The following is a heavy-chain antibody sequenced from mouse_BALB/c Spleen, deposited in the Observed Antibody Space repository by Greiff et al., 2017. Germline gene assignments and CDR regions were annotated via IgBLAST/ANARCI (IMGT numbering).Heavy chain of an antibody. J-gene: IGHJ3*01. CDR2: ISYSGST. Sequence: EVQLQQSGPGLVKPSQSLSLTCTVTGYSITSDYAWNWIRQFPGNKLEWMGYISYSGSTSYNPSLKSRISITRDTSKNQFFLQLNSVTTEDTATYYCAVYYGRGLWFAYWGQGTLVTVSA. CDR3: AVYYGRGLWFAY. CDR1: GYSITSDYA. D-gene: IGHD1-1*01. V-gene: IGHV3-2*02.